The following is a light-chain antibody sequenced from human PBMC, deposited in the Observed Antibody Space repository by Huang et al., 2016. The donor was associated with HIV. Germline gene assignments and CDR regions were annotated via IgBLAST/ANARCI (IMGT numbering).Light chain of an antibody. J-gene: IGKJ5*01. CDR3: QQRSNWPIT. CDR1: QSVSSY. Sequence: EIVLTQSPATLSLSPGERATLSCRASQSVSSYLGWYQQTPGQAPRLLIYDASNRATGIPARFSGSGSGTDFTLTISSLEPEDFAVYYCQQRSNWPITFGQGTRLEMK. V-gene: IGKV3-11*01. CDR2: DAS.